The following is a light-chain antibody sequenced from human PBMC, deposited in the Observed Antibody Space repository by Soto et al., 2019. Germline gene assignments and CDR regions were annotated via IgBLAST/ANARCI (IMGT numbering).Light chain of an antibody. CDR1: QNINNY. CDR2: GAS. V-gene: IGKV3-20*01. CDR3: QQYGSSPTT. J-gene: IGKJ1*01. Sequence: EIVLTQSPATLSLSPGDTATLSCRASQNINNYLAWYQQKPGQAPRLLIYGASSRATGIPDRFSGSGSGTDFTLTISRLEPEDFAVYYCQQYGSSPTTFGQGTKVDIK.